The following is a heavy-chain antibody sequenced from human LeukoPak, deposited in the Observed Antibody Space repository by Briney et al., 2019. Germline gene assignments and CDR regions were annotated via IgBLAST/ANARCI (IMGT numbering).Heavy chain of an antibody. J-gene: IGHJ4*02. V-gene: IGHV1-2*02. CDR2: INPASAGA. CDR1: GYTFTNYY. D-gene: IGHD6-6*01. CDR3: ASQLGNYYRAFDF. Sequence: ASVKVSCKPSGYTFTNYYIHWVRQAPGQGPEWVGWINPASAGAAFAPKFQGRVSMTWDSSITTAFMDLTSLRSDDTAIYYCASQLGNYYRAFDFWGQGTVVTVSS.